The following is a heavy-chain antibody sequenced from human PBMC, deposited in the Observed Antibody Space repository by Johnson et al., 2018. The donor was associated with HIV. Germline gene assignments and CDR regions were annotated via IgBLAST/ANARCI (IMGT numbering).Heavy chain of an antibody. Sequence: QVQLVESGGGVVQPGRSLRLSCAASGFNFNIYAMHWVRQAPGKGLEWVAVIWFDGSNKYYADSVKGRFTISRDNSKNTLYLQVNSLRAEDTAVYYCAKEGITMEVDIWGQGTMVTVSA. D-gene: IGHD3-10*01. V-gene: IGHV3-33*06. J-gene: IGHJ3*02. CDR2: IWFDGSNK. CDR1: GFNFNIYA. CDR3: AKEGITMEVDI.